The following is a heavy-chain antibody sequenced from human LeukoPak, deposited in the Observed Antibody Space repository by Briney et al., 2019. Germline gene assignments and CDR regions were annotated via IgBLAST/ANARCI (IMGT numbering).Heavy chain of an antibody. V-gene: IGHV4-34*01. CDR2: IYYSGGT. CDR1: GGSFSGYY. Sequence: SETLSLTCAVYGGSFSGYYWSWIRQPPGKGLEWIGSIYYSGGTYYNPSLKSRVTISVDTSKNQFSLKLSSVTAADTAVYYCARRGTYYDFWSGLEDFPFDYWGQGTLVTVSS. CDR3: ARRGTYYDFWSGLEDFPFDY. J-gene: IGHJ4*02. D-gene: IGHD3-3*01.